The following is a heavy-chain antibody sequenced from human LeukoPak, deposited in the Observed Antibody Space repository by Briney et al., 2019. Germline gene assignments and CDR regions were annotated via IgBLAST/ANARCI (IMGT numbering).Heavy chain of an antibody. CDR1: GGSFSGYY. V-gene: IGHV4-34*01. CDR2: INHSGST. D-gene: IGHD3-10*01. Sequence: SETLSLTCAVYGGSFSGYYWSWIRQPPGKGLEWIGEINHSGSTNYNPSLKSRVTISVDTSKNQFSLKLSSVTAADTAVYYCARVPEDVLLWFGERGGLDYWGQGTLVTVSS. J-gene: IGHJ4*02. CDR3: ARVPEDVLLWFGERGGLDY.